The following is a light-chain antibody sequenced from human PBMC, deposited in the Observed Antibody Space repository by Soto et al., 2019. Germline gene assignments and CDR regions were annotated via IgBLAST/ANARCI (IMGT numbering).Light chain of an antibody. J-gene: IGKJ4*01. CDR2: AAS. Sequence: DIQMTQSPSFVSASVGDRVTITFRASQAASTWLAWYQQKPGDAPKLLIYAASTLQSGVPSRFSGSGSGTDFTLTIRSLQPEDFATYYCQQANSFPRTFGGGTKVEIK. V-gene: IGKV1-12*01. CDR1: QAASTW. CDR3: QQANSFPRT.